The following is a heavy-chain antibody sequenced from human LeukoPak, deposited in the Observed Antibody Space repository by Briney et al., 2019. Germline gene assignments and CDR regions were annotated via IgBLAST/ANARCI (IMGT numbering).Heavy chain of an antibody. CDR3: ARGDDYGALRFDY. D-gene: IGHD4-17*01. V-gene: IGHV4-61*08. CDR1: GGSVTGGGYY. Sequence: PSETLSLTCSVSGGSVTGGGYYWSWIRQHPGKGLEWIGFASYSGGTYYNPSLKSRVTISVDTSKNQFSLKLSSVTAADTAVYYCARGDDYGALRFDYWGQGTLVTASS. J-gene: IGHJ4*02. CDR2: ASYSGGT.